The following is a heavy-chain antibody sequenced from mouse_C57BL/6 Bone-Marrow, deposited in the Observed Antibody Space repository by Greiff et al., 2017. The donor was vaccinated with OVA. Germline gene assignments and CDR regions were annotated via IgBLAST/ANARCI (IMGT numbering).Heavy chain of an antibody. V-gene: IGHV1-81*01. CDR3: ARWGPGGFAY. J-gene: IGHJ3*01. Sequence: QVQLQQSGAELARPGASVKLSCKASGYTFTSYGISWVKQRTGQGLEWIGEIYPRSGNTYYNEKFKGKATLTADKSSSTAYMELRSLTSEDSAVYFCARWGPGGFAYWGQGTLVTVSA. CDR2: IYPRSGNT. CDR1: GYTFTSYG.